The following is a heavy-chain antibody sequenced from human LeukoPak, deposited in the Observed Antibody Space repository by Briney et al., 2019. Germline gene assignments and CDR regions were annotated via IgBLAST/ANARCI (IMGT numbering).Heavy chain of an antibody. CDR3: ARSGSYFRYYFDY. CDR2: ISSSSSYI. J-gene: IGHJ4*02. V-gene: IGHV3-21*01. CDR1: GFTFSSYS. Sequence: GSLRLSCAASGFTFSSYSMNWVRQAPGKGLEWVSSISSSSSYIYYADSVKGRFTISRDNAKNSLYLQMNSLRAEDTAVYYCARSGSYFRYYFDYWGQGTLVTVSS. D-gene: IGHD1-26*01.